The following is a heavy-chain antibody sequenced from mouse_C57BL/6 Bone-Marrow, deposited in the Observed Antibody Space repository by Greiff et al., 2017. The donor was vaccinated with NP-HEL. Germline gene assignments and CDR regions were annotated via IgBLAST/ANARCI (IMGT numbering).Heavy chain of an antibody. V-gene: IGHV1-52*01. CDR2: IDPSDSET. D-gene: IGHD1-1*01. Sequence: VKLQQPGAELVRPGSSVKLSCKASGYTFTSYWMHWVKQRPIQGLEWIGNIDPSDSETHYNQKFKDKATLTVDKSSSTAYMQLSSLTSEDSAVYYCAFYYYGSSPFAYWGQGTLVTVSA. CDR1: GYTFTSYW. CDR3: AFYYYGSSPFAY. J-gene: IGHJ3*01.